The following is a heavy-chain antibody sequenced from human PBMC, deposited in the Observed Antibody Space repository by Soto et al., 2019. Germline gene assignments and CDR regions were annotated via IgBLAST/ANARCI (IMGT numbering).Heavy chain of an antibody. Sequence: XSVKVSCKASGYTFTGYYMHWVRQAPGQGLEWMGWINPNSGGTNYAQKFQGRVTMTRDTSISTAYMELSRLRSDDTAVYYCARVIAARQYYFDYWGQGTLVTVSS. CDR2: INPNSGGT. CDR3: ARVIAARQYYFDY. V-gene: IGHV1-2*02. J-gene: IGHJ4*02. CDR1: GYTFTGYY. D-gene: IGHD6-6*01.